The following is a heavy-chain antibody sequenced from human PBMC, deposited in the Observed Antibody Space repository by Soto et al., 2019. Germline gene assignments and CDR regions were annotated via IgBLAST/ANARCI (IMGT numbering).Heavy chain of an antibody. J-gene: IGHJ3*02. CDR2: IDPSDSYT. CDR1: GYSFTSYW. Sequence: GESLKISCKGSGYSFTSYWISWVRQMPGKGLEWMGRIDPSDSYTNYSPSFQGHVTISADKSISTAYLQWSSLKASDTAMYYCSSNLLSITGTKDAFDIWGQGTMVTVSS. CDR3: SSNLLSITGTKDAFDI. D-gene: IGHD1-7*01. V-gene: IGHV5-10-1*01.